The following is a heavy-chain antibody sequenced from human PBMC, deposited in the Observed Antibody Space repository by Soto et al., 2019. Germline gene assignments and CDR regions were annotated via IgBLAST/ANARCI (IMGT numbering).Heavy chain of an antibody. CDR1: GYTFTSYD. CDR3: ASPARKEYHLLSSVGLATGQYNYYMDV. J-gene: IGHJ6*03. CDR2: MNPNSRNT. Sequence: QVQLVQSGAEVKKPGASVKVSCKASGYTFTSYDINWVRQATGQGLEWMGWMNPNSRNTGYAQKFQARVTMSKDTSIGTAYMEPSRRRSEDPAVYYAASPARKEYHLLSSVGLATGQYNYYMDVRGTGATFTAS. V-gene: IGHV1-8*01. D-gene: IGHD2-2*01.